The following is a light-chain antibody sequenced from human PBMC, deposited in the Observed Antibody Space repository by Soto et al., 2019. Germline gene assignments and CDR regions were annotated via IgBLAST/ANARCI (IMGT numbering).Light chain of an antibody. CDR2: EDT. CDR3: CSYAGLSSDV. V-gene: IGLV2-23*01. J-gene: IGLJ2*01. Sequence: QSVLTQPASVSGSPGQSITISCTGTSSDVGTYNLVSWYQQFPGKAPKLIIYEDTKRPSGVSHRFSGSKSGNTASLTISGLQAEDEADYYCCSYAGLSSDVFGGGTKLTVL. CDR1: SSDVGTYNL.